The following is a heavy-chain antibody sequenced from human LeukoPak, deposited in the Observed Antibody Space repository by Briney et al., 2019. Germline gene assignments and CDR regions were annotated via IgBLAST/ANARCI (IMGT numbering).Heavy chain of an antibody. CDR2: ISSSGSTI. D-gene: IGHD1-26*01. J-gene: IGHJ4*02. Sequence: PGGSLRLSCAASGFTFSDYYMSWIRQAPGKGLEWVSYISSSGSTIYYADSVKGRFTISRDNAKNSLYLQMNSLRAEDTAVYYCATLAKGELDHVSFWGQGTLVTVSS. CDR1: GFTFSDYY. V-gene: IGHV3-11*01. CDR3: ATLAKGELDHVSF.